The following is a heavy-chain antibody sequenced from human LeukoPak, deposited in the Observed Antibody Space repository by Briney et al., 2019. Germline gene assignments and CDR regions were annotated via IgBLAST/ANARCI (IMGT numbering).Heavy chain of an antibody. J-gene: IGHJ4*02. V-gene: IGHV4-39*01. CDR1: GGSISSSSYY. Sequence: SETLSLTCTVSGGSISSSSYYWGWIRQPPGKGLEWIGSIYYSGSTYYNPSLKSRVTISVDTSKNQFSLKLSSVTAADTAVYNCASQDSGSYYIPPNFDYWGQGTLVTVSS. D-gene: IGHD1-26*01. CDR3: ASQDSGSYYIPPNFDY. CDR2: IYYSGST.